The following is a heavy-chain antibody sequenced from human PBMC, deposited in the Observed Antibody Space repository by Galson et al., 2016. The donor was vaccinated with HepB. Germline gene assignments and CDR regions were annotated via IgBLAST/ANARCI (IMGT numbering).Heavy chain of an antibody. V-gene: IGHV1-18*01. J-gene: IGHJ4*02. CDR2: IGAYNGNT. CDR3: AAHSGTNSWEPKALDY. CDR1: GNYFTTYG. D-gene: IGHD1-26*01. Sequence: SVKVSCKAYGNYFTTYGFTWVRQAPEQGLEWMGWIGAYNGNTHSAQKFQDRVTLTRNTFTTTVYLELRSLRLDDTAVYYCAAHSGTNSWEPKALDYWGQGTLITVSS.